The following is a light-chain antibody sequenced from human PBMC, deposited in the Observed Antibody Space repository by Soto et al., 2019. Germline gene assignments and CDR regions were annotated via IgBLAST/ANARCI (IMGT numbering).Light chain of an antibody. J-gene: IGKJ1*01. CDR1: QSVSSN. V-gene: IGKV3-15*01. CDR2: GAS. CDR3: QKYINWPT. Sequence: EIVMTQSPATLSVSPGERATLSCRASQSVSSNLAWYQQKPGQAPRLLIYGASTRATGIPARFSGSGSGTEFPLNISSLQAEDGGVYYWQKYINWPTFCQ.